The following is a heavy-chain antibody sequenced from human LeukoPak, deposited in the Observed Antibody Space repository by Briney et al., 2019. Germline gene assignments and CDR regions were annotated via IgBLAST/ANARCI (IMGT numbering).Heavy chain of an antibody. J-gene: IGHJ5*02. CDR2: INHSGST. CDR3: ARHPITMVRGVIFPNWFDP. Sequence: SETLSLTCAVYGGSFSGYYWSWIRQPPGKGLEWIGEINHSGSTNYNPSLKSRVTISVDTSKNQFSLKLSSVTAADTAVYYCARHPITMVRGVIFPNWFDPWGQGTLVTVSS. V-gene: IGHV4-34*01. CDR1: GGSFSGYY. D-gene: IGHD3-10*01.